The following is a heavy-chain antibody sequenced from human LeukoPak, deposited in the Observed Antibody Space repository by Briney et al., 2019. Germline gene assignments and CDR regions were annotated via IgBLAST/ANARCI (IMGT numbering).Heavy chain of an antibody. V-gene: IGHV3-21*01. J-gene: IGHJ5*02. CDR1: GFTFSSYS. Sequence: GGSLRLSCAASGFTFSSYSMNWVRQAPGKGLEWVSSISSSSSYIYYAYSVKGRFTISRDNAKNSLYLQMNSLRAEDTAVYYCARIPMRGNWFDPWGQGTLVTVSS. D-gene: IGHD3-10*01. CDR3: ARIPMRGNWFDP. CDR2: ISSSSSYI.